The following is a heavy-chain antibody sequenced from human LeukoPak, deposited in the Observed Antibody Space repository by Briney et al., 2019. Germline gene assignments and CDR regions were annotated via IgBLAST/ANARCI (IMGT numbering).Heavy chain of an antibody. J-gene: IGHJ5*02. CDR3: ARTDIVVVPARNWFDP. V-gene: IGHV1-69*05. CDR2: IIPIFGTA. Sequence: GASVKVSCKASVGTFSSYAISWVRQAPGQGLEWMGGIIPIFGTANYAQKFQGRVTITTDESTSTAYMELSSLRSEDTAVYYCARTDIVVVPARNWFDPWGQGTLVTVSS. CDR1: VGTFSSYA. D-gene: IGHD2-2*01.